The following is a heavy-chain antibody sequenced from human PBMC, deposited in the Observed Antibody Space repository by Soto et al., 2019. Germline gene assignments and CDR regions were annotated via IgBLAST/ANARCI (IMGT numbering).Heavy chain of an antibody. V-gene: IGHV1-69*13. CDR3: ARYDSSGYAHFDY. CDR2: IIPIFGTA. D-gene: IGHD3-22*01. J-gene: IGHJ4*02. CDR1: GGTFSSYA. Sequence: EASVKVSCKASGGTFSSYAISWVRQAPGQGLEWMGGIIPIFGTANYAQKFQGRVTITADESTSTAYMELSSLRSEDTAVYYCARYDSSGYAHFDYWGQGTLVTVSS.